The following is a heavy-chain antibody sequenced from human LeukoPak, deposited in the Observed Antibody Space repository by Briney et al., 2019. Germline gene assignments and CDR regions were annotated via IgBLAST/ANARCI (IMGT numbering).Heavy chain of an antibody. CDR2: INWNGGGT. V-gene: IGHV3-9*01. D-gene: IGHD1-26*01. Sequence: GGSLRLFCAATGYSFKDYGMHWVRQPPGKGLEWVSAINWNGGGTDYADSVKGRFTIFRDNAKNSLYLQLSSLRPEDTALYYCAKHLTATNTYIFFGLDVWGQGTSVTVSS. CDR1: GYSFKDYG. CDR3: AKHLTATNTYIFFGLDV. J-gene: IGHJ6*02.